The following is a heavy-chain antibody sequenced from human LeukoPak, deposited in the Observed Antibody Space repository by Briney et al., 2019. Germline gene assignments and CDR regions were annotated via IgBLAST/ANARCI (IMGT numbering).Heavy chain of an antibody. V-gene: IGHV1-2*05. CDR3: ARGNYSSSWYYFDY. D-gene: IGHD6-13*01. CDR2: INPNSGGT. Sequence: ASVKVSCKASGYTFTGYYMHWVRQAPGQGLEWMGRINPNSGGTNYAQKFQGRVTMTRDTSISTAYMELSRLRSDDTVVYYCARGNYSSSWYYFDYWGQGTLVTVSS. CDR1: GYTFTGYY. J-gene: IGHJ4*02.